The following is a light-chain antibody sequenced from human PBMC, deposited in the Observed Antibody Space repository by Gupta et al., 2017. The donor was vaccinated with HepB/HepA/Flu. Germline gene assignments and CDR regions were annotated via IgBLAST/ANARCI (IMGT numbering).Light chain of an antibody. CDR2: DVT. CDR3: CSYASNYKLV. Sequence: QSALTQPRSVSGSPGQSVTISCTGTNNDVGGYNYVSWYQHYPGKSPKLIIYDVTQRPSGVPDRFSGSKSGNTASLTISGLQAEDEADYHCCSYASNYKLVFGGGTKLTVL. J-gene: IGLJ3*02. CDR1: NNDVGGYNY. V-gene: IGLV2-11*01.